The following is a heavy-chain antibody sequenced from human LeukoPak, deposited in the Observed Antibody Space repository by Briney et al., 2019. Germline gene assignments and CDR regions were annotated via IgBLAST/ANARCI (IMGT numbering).Heavy chain of an antibody. CDR2: IWDDENNK. J-gene: IGHJ4*02. CDR1: GFTFSSYV. CDR3: ARDYGSSGYYYGAIGY. Sequence: PGGSLRLSCAASGFTFSSYVMHWVRHAPGEGLEWVTFIWDDENNKYYADSVKGQFTISRDNYENTLYLQMNSLTAEDTAVYFCARDYGSSGYYYGAIGYWGQGTLVTVSS. V-gene: IGHV3-30*02. D-gene: IGHD3-22*01.